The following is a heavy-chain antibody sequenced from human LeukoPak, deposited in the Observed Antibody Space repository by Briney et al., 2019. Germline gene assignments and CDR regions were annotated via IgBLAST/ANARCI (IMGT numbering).Heavy chain of an antibody. J-gene: IGHJ4*02. D-gene: IGHD4-17*01. CDR2: ISASDGST. CDR1: GYTFSDYG. CDR3: ARCGAAVTTHFSH. Sequence: ASVKVSCKASGYTFSDYGMTWARQAPGQGLEWMGWISASDGSTNYAQKVQGRVTMTTDTYTSTAYMELRSLTSDDTAVYYCARCGAAVTTHFSHWGQGTLVTVSS. V-gene: IGHV1-18*01.